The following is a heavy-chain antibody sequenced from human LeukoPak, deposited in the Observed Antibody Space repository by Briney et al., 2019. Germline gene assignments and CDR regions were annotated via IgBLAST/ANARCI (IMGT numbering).Heavy chain of an antibody. V-gene: IGHV3-15*01. Sequence: GGSLRLSCAASGFTFSNAWVSWVRQAPGKGLDWVGRIKSKTDGGTTDYAAPVKGRFTISRDDSKNTLYLQMNSLRAEDTAVYYCARSYLKMVSASWGQGTLVTVSS. D-gene: IGHD3-10*01. CDR1: GFTFSNAW. CDR3: ARSYLKMVSAS. J-gene: IGHJ5*02. CDR2: IKSKTDGGTT.